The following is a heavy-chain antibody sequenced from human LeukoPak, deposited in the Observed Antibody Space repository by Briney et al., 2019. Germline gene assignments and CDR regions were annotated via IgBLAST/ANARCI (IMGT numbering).Heavy chain of an antibody. CDR3: ASSHYDILTGYYTLGY. Sequence: SETLSLTCAVSGGSISSGGYSWSWIRQPPGKGLEWIGYIYHSGSTYYNPSLKSRVTISVDGSKNQFSLKLSSVTAADTAVYYCASSHYDILTGYYTLGYWGQGTLVTVSS. V-gene: IGHV4-30-2*01. J-gene: IGHJ4*02. CDR2: IYHSGST. CDR1: GGSISSGGYS. D-gene: IGHD3-9*01.